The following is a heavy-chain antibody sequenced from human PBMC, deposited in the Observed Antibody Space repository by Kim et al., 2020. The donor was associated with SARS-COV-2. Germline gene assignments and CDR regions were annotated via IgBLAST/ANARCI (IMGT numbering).Heavy chain of an antibody. CDR2: IYTSGST. J-gene: IGHJ3*02. CDR3: AGGPVVTTKRDAFDI. CDR1: GGSISSGSYY. D-gene: IGHD4-4*01. V-gene: IGHV4-61*02. Sequence: SETLSLTCTVSGGSISSGSYYWSWIRQPAGKGLEWIGRIYTSGSTNYNPSLKSRVTISVDTSKNQFSLKLSSVTAADTAVYYCAGGPVVTTKRDAFDIWGQGTMVTVSS.